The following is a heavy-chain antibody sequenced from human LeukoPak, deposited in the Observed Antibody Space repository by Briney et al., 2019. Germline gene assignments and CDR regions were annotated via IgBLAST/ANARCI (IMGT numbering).Heavy chain of an antibody. Sequence: PSETLSLTCAVYGGSFSGYYWSWIRQPAGKGLEWIGRIYSSGSTNYNPSLKSRVTMSVDTSKNQFSLKLSSVTAADTAVYYCARIYGYHYWYFDLWGRGTLVTVSS. CDR1: GGSFSGYY. CDR3: ARIYGYHYWYFDL. V-gene: IGHV4-59*10. D-gene: IGHD5-18*01. J-gene: IGHJ2*01. CDR2: IYSSGST.